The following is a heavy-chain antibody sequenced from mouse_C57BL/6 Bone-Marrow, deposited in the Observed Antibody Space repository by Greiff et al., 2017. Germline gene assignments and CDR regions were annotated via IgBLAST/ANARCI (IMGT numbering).Heavy chain of an antibody. CDR2: INPNYGTT. Sequence: VQLQQSGPALVKPGASVKISCKASGYSFTDYNMNWVKQSNGKSLEWIGVINPNYGTTSYNQKFKGKATLTVDKSSRTAYMQLNSPTSEDSAVYYCAKEGPQLYYAIDYWGQGTSVTVSS. J-gene: IGHJ4*01. V-gene: IGHV1-39*01. CDR1: GYSFTDYN. D-gene: IGHD3-1*01. CDR3: AKEGPQLYYAIDY.